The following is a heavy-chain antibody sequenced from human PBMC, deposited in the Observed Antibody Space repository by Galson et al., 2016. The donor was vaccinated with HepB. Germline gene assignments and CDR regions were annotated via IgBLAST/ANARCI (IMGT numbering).Heavy chain of an antibody. CDR1: GYTFTSYG. CDR3: ARAEWGCESDSSTSGSYHTYYFDH. V-gene: IGHV1-18*01. D-gene: IGHD2-2*01. J-gene: IGHJ4*02. Sequence: VKVSCKASGYTFTSYGISWVRQAPGQGLEWMGRISVYNGNTNYAQTLQGIVTLPTHTSTRTAYMELRSLRSAHTAVDYCARAEWGCESDSSTSGSYHTYYFDHWGQGTLVTVSS. CDR2: ISVYNGNT.